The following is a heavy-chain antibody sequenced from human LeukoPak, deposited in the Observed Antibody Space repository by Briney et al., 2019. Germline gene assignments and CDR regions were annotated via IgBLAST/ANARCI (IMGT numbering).Heavy chain of an antibody. D-gene: IGHD2-15*01. CDR3: ARDRLGYCRGGSCYWAYDGFDI. CDR1: GFTFSTYG. CDR2: IWFDGSNK. V-gene: IGHV3-33*01. J-gene: IGHJ3*02. Sequence: GGSLRLSCAASGFTFSTYGMHWVRQAPGKGLEWGSHIWFDGSNKFYADSVKGRFTISRDNSKNLQLLQMNGLRAEDTAVYYCARDRLGYCRGGSCYWAYDGFDIWGQGTMVTVSS.